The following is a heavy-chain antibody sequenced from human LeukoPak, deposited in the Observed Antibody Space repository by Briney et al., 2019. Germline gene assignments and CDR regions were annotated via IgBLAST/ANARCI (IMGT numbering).Heavy chain of an antibody. CDR1: GGTFSSYA. Sequence: SVKVSCKASGGTFSSYAISWVRQAPGQGLEWMGGIIPIFGTANYAQKFQGRVTITTDESTSTAYMELSSLRSEDTAVYYCARMRRDGYDFGSAYYFDYWGQGTLVTVSS. V-gene: IGHV1-69*05. D-gene: IGHD5-24*01. J-gene: IGHJ4*02. CDR3: ARMRRDGYDFGSAYYFDY. CDR2: IIPIFGTA.